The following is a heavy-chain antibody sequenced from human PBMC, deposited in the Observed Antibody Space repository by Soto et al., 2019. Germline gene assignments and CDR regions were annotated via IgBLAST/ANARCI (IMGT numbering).Heavy chain of an antibody. J-gene: IGHJ4*02. Sequence: QVQLVESGGGVVQPGRSLRLSCAASGFTFSHYAMHWVLQAPGKGLEWVAVISYHGSDKYYADSVKGRFTISRDNSKNTLYLQMDSLRAEDTAVYYCAKDHLTTTVTTVGYWGQGTLVTVSS. D-gene: IGHD4-17*01. CDR3: AKDHLTTTVTTVGY. CDR2: ISYHGSDK. CDR1: GFTFSHYA. V-gene: IGHV3-30*18.